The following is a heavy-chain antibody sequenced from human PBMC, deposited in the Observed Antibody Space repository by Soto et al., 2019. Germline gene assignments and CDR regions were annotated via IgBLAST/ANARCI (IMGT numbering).Heavy chain of an antibody. CDR1: GFTFSSYS. Sequence: EVQLVESGGGLVQPGGSLRLPCAASGFTFSSYSMNWVRQAPGKGLEWVSYISSSSSTIYYADSVKGRFTISRDNAKNSLYLQMNSLRAEDTAVYYCAREARTSNLGYCSGGSCSGWFDPWGQGTLVTVSS. J-gene: IGHJ5*02. D-gene: IGHD2-15*01. CDR3: AREARTSNLGYCSGGSCSGWFDP. CDR2: ISSSSSTI. V-gene: IGHV3-48*01.